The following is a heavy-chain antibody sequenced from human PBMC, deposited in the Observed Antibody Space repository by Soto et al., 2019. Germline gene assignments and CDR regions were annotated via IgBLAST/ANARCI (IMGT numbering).Heavy chain of an antibody. CDR3: ARERITGTTPNFDY. CDR1: GFTFSSYA. J-gene: IGHJ4*02. V-gene: IGHV3-30-3*01. Sequence: QVQLVESGGGVVQPGRSLRLSCAASGFTFSSYAMHWVRQAPGKGLEWVAVISYDGSNKYYADSVKGRFTISRDNSKNTLDLQMNSLRAADTAVYYCARERITGTTPNFDYWGQGTLVTVSS. D-gene: IGHD1-7*01. CDR2: ISYDGSNK.